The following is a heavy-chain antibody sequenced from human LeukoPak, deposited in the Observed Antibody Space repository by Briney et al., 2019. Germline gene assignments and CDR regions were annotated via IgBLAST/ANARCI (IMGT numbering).Heavy chain of an antibody. CDR3: AKGPYDWLVDY. D-gene: IGHD3-9*01. CDR1: GFTFDDYA. CDR2: ISGDGGST. Sequence: GGSLRLSCAASGFTFDDYAMHWVRQAPGKDLEWVSLISGDGGSTYYADSVKGRFTISRDNSKNSLYLQMNSLRTVDTALYYCAKGPYDWLVDYWGQGTLVTVSS. J-gene: IGHJ4*02. V-gene: IGHV3-43*02.